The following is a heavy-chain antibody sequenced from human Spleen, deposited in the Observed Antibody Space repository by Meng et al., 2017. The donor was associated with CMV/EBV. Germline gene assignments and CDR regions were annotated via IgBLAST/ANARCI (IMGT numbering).Heavy chain of an antibody. Sequence: GESLKISCAASGFTFSNAWMSWVRQAPGKGLEWVGRIKSKTDGGTTDYAAPVKGRFTTSRDDSKNTLYLQMNSLKTEDTAVYYCTTEALLGYYYYYGMDVWGQGTTVTVSS. CDR2: IKSKTDGGTT. CDR3: TTEALLGYYYYYGMDV. CDR1: GFTFSNAW. D-gene: IGHD2-15*01. V-gene: IGHV3-15*01. J-gene: IGHJ6*02.